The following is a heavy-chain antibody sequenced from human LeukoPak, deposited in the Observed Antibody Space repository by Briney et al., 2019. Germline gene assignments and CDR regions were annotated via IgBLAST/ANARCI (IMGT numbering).Heavy chain of an antibody. Sequence: PSETLSLTCTVSGGSISSYYWSWIRQSPGRILWWVGYIYFSGSTSGSTNYNPSLKSRVTISLDTSKNHFSLKLSSVTAADTAVYYCARTDYYGSENHRAFDIWGQGTMVTVSS. J-gene: IGHJ3*02. D-gene: IGHD3-10*01. CDR1: GGSISSYY. CDR3: ARTDYYGSENHRAFDI. CDR2: IYFSGSTSGST. V-gene: IGHV4-59*01.